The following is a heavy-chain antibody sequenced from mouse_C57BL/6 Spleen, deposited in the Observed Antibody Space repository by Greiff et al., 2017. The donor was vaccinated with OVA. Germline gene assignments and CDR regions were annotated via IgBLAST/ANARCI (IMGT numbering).Heavy chain of an antibody. CDR1: GYSITSGYY. V-gene: IGHV3-6*01. CDR2: ISYDGSN. J-gene: IGHJ2*01. CDR3: ARVNLFVFDY. Sequence: DVQLQESGPGLVKPSQSLSLTCSVTGYSITSGYYWNWIRQFPGNKLEWMGYISYDGSNNYNPSLKNRISITRDTSKNQFFLKLNSVTTEDTATYYCARVNLFVFDYWGQGTTLTVSS. D-gene: IGHD2-3*01.